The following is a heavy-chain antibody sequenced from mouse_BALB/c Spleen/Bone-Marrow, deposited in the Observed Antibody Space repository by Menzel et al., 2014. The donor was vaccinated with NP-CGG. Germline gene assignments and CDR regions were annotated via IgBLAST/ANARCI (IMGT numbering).Heavy chain of an antibody. CDR3: ASVVSSYYDMDD. CDR1: GFTFSSYA. V-gene: IGHV5-6-5*01. CDR2: ISSGGST. D-gene: IGHD1-1*01. Sequence: EVQRVESGGGLVKPGGALKLSCAASGFTFSSYAMSWVRQTPEKRLAWVASISSGGSTYYPDSVMGRFTLSRDNARNILYLQISSLTSEDTAMYYCASVVSSYYDMDDWGQGTPVPVAS. J-gene: IGHJ4*01.